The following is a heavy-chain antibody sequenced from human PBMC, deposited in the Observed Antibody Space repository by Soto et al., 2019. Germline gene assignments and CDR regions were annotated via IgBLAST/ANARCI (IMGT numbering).Heavy chain of an antibody. CDR1: GDSVSSNSAA. CDR2: TYYRSKWYN. V-gene: IGHV6-1*01. J-gene: IGHJ6*03. CDR3: AKDGFLEWLLLDYMDV. Sequence: SQTLSLTCAISGDSVSSNSAAWNWIRQSPSRGLEWLGRTYYRSKWYNDYAVSVKSRITINPDTSKNQFSLQLNSVTPEDTAVYYCAKDGFLEWLLLDYMDVWGKGTTVTVSS. D-gene: IGHD3-3*01.